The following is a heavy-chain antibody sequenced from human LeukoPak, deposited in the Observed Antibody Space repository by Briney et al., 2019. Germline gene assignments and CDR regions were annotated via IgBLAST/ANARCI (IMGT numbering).Heavy chain of an antibody. V-gene: IGHV4-4*07. CDR1: GGSISSYY. D-gene: IGHD3-10*01. J-gene: IGHJ5*02. CDR3: TRDSGTTGEVKFDP. Sequence: SETLSLTCTVSGGSISSYYWSWIRQPAGKGLEWIGRIYSSGTITYNPSLKSRVTMSVDTSKNQFSLRLSSVTAADTAVYYCTRDSGTTGEVKFDPWGQGSLVTVSS. CDR2: IYSSGTI.